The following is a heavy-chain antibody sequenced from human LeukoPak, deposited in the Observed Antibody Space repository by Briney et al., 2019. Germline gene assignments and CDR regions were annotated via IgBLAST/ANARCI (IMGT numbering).Heavy chain of an antibody. J-gene: IGHJ3*02. V-gene: IGHV4-38-2*02. D-gene: IGHD3-22*01. CDR3: ARNYFDSSGWRAFDI. CDR2: ISHSGSI. CDR1: GYSISNDYF. Sequence: TSSETLSLTCTVSGYSISNDYFWGWIRQPPGKGLEWIGSISHSGSIYYNPSLESRVTISVDTSKNQFSLNLSSVTAADTAVYYCARNYFDSSGWRAFDIWGQGTMVTVSS.